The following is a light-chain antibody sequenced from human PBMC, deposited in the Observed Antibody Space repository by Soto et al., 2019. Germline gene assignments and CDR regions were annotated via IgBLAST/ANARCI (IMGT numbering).Light chain of an antibody. V-gene: IGKV3D-15*03. J-gene: IGKJ4*01. CDR1: QTVTDN. CDR3: QQHISWPLT. Sequence: EIEMTQSPATLSVSPGERATLSCRASQTVTDNLAWYQQKPGQAPRPLIYQTSIRAAGIPARFSASGSGTDFTLTISDVQPEDFAVYYCQQHISWPLTFGGGTKVDIK. CDR2: QTS.